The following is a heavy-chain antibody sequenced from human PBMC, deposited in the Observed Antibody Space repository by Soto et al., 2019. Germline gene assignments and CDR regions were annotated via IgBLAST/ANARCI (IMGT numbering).Heavy chain of an antibody. CDR1: GFTFNSYS. J-gene: IGHJ4*02. V-gene: IGHV3-21*01. CDR3: ARDGGVAATLANYFDY. D-gene: IGHD2-15*01. CDR2: MSRSSRYI. Sequence: GSLRLSCAASGFTFNSYSMNWVRQAPGKGLEWVSSMSRSSRYIYYADSVKGRFTISRDNARNSVYLQMNSLRAEDTAVYYCARDGGVAATLANYFDYWGQGTLVTVSS.